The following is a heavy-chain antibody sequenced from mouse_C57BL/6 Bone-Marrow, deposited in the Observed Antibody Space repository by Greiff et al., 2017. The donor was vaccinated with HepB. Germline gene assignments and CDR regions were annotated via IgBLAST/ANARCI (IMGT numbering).Heavy chain of an antibody. J-gene: IGHJ1*03. V-gene: IGHV3-3*01. D-gene: IGHD2-1*01. CDR3: ARAGNRYWYFDV. CDR1: GFSINSDCY. Sequence: EVQLQESGPSLVRPSQTLSLTCTVTGFSINSDCYWIWIRQFPGNKLEYIGYTFYSGITYYNPSLESRTYITRYTSKNQFSLKLSSVTTEDTATYYCARAGNRYWYFDVWGTGTTVTVSS. CDR2: TFYSGIT.